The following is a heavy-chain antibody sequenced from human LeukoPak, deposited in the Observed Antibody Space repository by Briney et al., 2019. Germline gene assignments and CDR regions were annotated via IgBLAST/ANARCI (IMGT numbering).Heavy chain of an antibody. Sequence: GGSLRLSCAASGFTVSSNYMSWVRQAPGKGLEWVSVIYSGGGTYYTDSVKGRFTISRDNSKNTLYLQINSLRAVDTAVYYCARISLGAFDIWGQGTMATVSS. CDR2: IYSGGGT. D-gene: IGHD2/OR15-2a*01. CDR3: ARISLGAFDI. J-gene: IGHJ3*02. CDR1: GFTVSSNY. V-gene: IGHV3-53*01.